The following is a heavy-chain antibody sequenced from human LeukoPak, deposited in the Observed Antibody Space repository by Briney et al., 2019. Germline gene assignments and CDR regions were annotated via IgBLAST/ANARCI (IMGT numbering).Heavy chain of an antibody. CDR1: GFTFSGYY. Sequence: PGGSLRLSCAASGFTFSGYYMSWIRQAPGKGLEWVSYISSSGSTIYYADSVKGRFTISRDNAKNSLYLQMNSLRAEDTAVYYCARDSGSYSNWFDPWGQGTLVTVSS. J-gene: IGHJ5*02. CDR2: ISSSGSTI. CDR3: ARDSGSYSNWFDP. V-gene: IGHV3-11*01. D-gene: IGHD1-26*01.